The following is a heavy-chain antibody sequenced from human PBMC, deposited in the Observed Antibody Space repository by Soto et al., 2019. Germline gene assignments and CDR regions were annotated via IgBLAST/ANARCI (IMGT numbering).Heavy chain of an antibody. J-gene: IGHJ3*02. CDR2: IYSGGST. CDR3: ARALLPHDAFDI. CDR1: GFTVSSNY. Sequence: EVQLVESGGGLVQPGGSLRLSCGASGFTVSSNYRSWVRQAPGKGLEWVSVIYSGGSTYYADSVKGRFTISRDNSKNTLYLQMNSLRAEDTAVYYCARALLPHDAFDIWGQGTMVTVSS. V-gene: IGHV3-66*01.